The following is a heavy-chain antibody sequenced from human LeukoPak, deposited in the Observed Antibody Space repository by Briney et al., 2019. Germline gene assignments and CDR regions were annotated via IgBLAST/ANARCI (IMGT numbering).Heavy chain of an antibody. D-gene: IGHD3-22*01. CDR3: ARVRGYYDSSGYDY. V-gene: IGHV4-59*01. Sequence: SSETLSLTCTVSGASISSYYWSWIRQPPGKGLEWIGYIYYSGSTNYNPALKSRVTISEDTSKNQISLKLSSATAADTAVYYCARVRGYYDSSGYDYWGQGTLVTVSS. CDR2: IYYSGST. CDR1: GASISSYY. J-gene: IGHJ4*02.